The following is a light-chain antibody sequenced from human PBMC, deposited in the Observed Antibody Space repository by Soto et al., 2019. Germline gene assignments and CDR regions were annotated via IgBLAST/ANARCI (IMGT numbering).Light chain of an antibody. Sequence: EIVLTQSPVTLFLSPGERATLSCRASQNVDMFLAWCQQKPGHPPRLLIYGSSKRATGIPDRFSGSGSGTDFTLTISRLEPDDFGVYFCQQYSALPMTFGQGTRLEI. CDR3: QQYSALPMT. J-gene: IGKJ5*01. V-gene: IGKV3-20*01. CDR2: GSS. CDR1: QNVDMF.